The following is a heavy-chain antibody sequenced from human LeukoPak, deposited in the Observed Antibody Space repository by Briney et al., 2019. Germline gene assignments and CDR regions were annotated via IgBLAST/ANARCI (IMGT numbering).Heavy chain of an antibody. V-gene: IGHV3-21*01. CDR2: ISSSSSYI. Sequence: PGGSLRLSCAASGFTFSSYSMNWVRQAPGKGLEWVSSISSSSSYIYYADSVKGRFTISRDNAKNSLYLQMNSLRAEDTAVNYCARGDSYYYGSGSYPFDYWGQGTLVTVSS. J-gene: IGHJ4*02. CDR3: ARGDSYYYGSGSYPFDY. CDR1: GFTFSSYS. D-gene: IGHD3-10*01.